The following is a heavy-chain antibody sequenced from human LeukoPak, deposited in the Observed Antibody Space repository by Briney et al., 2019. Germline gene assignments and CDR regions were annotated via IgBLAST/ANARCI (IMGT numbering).Heavy chain of an antibody. V-gene: IGHV1-69*10. CDR2: IIPILGIA. D-gene: IGHD1-26*01. CDR1: GGTLSSYA. Sequence: SVKVSCKASGGTLSSYAISSVRQAPGQRLEWMGGIIPILGIANYAQKFQGRVTITADKTTSTAYMELSSPRSEATAVYYCAREVVVRATSWFDHWGQGTLVTVSS. J-gene: IGHJ5*02. CDR3: AREVVVRATSWFDH.